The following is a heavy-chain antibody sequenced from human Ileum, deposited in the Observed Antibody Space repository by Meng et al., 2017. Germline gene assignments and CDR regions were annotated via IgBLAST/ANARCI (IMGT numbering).Heavy chain of an antibody. D-gene: IGHD2-21*02. Sequence: QVQCCTFGADVMKPGASVRVYCKAVGYFLSSNAMKWVRQAPGQRLEWIGWINPASGHTMYSENFQGRVTITRDISANTAYMELNSLRSEDTAVYYCARSFCSGDCYNLDNWGQGTLVTVSS. V-gene: IGHV1-3*01. CDR2: INPASGHT. CDR1: GYFLSSNA. CDR3: ARSFCSGDCYNLDN. J-gene: IGHJ4*02.